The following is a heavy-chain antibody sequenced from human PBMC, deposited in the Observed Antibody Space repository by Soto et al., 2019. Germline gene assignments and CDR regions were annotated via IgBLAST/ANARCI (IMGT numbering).Heavy chain of an antibody. CDR2: INPNSGGT. CDR3: AGIYDFWSGYYTPYYYYGMDV. V-gene: IGHV1-2*02. D-gene: IGHD3-3*01. J-gene: IGHJ6*02. Sequence: WALVKVSCKASGYTFTGYYMHWVRQAPGQGLEWMGWINPNSGGTNYAQKFQGRVTMTRDTSISTAYMELSRLRSDDTAVYYCAGIYDFWSGYYTPYYYYGMDVWGQGTTVTVSS. CDR1: GYTFTGYY.